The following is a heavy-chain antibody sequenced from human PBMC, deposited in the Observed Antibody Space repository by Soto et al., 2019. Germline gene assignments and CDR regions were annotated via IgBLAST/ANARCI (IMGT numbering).Heavy chain of an antibody. V-gene: IGHV1-69*13. D-gene: IGHD6-19*01. CDR1: GGTFSSYA. CDR2: IIPIFGTA. J-gene: IGHJ4*02. CDR3: ARVKGIAVVYFDY. Sequence: SVKVSCKASGGTFSSYAISWVRQAPGQGLEWMGGIIPIFGTANYAQKFQGRVTITADESTSTAYMELSSLRSEDTAVYYCARVKGIAVVYFDYWGQGTLVTVSS.